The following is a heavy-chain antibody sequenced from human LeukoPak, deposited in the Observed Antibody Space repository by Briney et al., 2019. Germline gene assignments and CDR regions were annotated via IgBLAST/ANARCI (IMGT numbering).Heavy chain of an antibody. CDR1: GFTVSDYY. V-gene: IGHV3-11*01. D-gene: IGHD4-17*01. Sequence: GGSLRLSCAASGFTVSDYYMSWIRQAPGKGLEWVSYISSSGSTIYYADSVKGRFTISRDNAKNSLYLQMNSLRAEDTAVYYCARDGDYYYYYMDVWGKGTTVTVSS. CDR3: ARDGDYYYYYMDV. J-gene: IGHJ6*03. CDR2: ISSSGSTI.